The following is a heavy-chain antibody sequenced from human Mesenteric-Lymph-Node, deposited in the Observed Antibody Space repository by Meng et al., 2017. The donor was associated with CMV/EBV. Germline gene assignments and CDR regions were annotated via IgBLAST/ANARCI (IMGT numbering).Heavy chain of an antibody. CDR1: GFTFSDYS. Sequence: GESLKISCAASGFTFSDYSINWVRQAPGKGLEWVSSISSSSSYIYYADSVKGRFTISRDNAKNSLYLQMNSLRAEDTAVYYCARDQDFWSGCFDYWGQGTLVTVSS. CDR2: ISSSSSYI. V-gene: IGHV3-21*01. D-gene: IGHD3-3*01. CDR3: ARDQDFWSGCFDY. J-gene: IGHJ4*02.